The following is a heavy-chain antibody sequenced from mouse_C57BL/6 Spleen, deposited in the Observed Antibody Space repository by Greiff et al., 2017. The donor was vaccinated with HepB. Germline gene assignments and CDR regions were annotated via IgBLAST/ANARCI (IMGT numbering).Heavy chain of an antibody. V-gene: IGHV1-50*01. J-gene: IGHJ3*01. Sequence: QVQLQQPGAELVKPGASVKLSCKASGYTFTSYWMQWVKQRPGQGLEWIGEIDPSDSYTNYNQKFKGKATLTVDTSSSTAYMQLSSLTSEDSAVSYCARGGPWFAYWGQGTLVTVSA. CDR3: ARGGPWFAY. CDR1: GYTFTSYW. CDR2: IDPSDSYT.